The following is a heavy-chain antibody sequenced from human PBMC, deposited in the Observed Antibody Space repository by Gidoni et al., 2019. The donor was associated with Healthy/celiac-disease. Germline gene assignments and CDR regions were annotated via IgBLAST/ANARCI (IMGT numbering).Heavy chain of an antibody. J-gene: IGHJ4*02. Sequence: EVQLLASGGGLVQPGGSLRLSCADSGFTFSSYAMSWVRQAPGKGLELGSAISGSGGSTYYADCVKGRFTISRDNSKNTLYLQMNSLRAEDTAVYYCAKDLDSSGYLPFDYWGQGTLVTVSS. CDR1: GFTFSSYA. CDR3: AKDLDSSGYLPFDY. CDR2: ISGSGGST. D-gene: IGHD3-22*01. V-gene: IGHV3-23*01.